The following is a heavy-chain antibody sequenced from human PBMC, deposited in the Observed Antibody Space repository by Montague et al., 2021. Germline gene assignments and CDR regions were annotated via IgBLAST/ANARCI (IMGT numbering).Heavy chain of an antibody. J-gene: IGHJ4*02. CDR1: GLIFSHFW. Sequence: SLRLSCAASGLIFSHFWMAWVRLPPGKGLEWVAGVNPDGSQGGYVESVKSRFTVSKDNAKNSLFLQMNSLRGDDTALYYCARNPAYGALDYWGQGTRVTVSS. V-gene: IGHV3-7*03. CDR2: VNPDGSQG. D-gene: IGHD4/OR15-4a*01. CDR3: ARNPAYGALDY.